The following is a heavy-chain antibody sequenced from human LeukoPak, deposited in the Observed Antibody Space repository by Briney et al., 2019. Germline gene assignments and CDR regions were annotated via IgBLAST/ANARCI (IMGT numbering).Heavy chain of an antibody. V-gene: IGHV1-2*02. CDR3: ARTNRRITIFGVVIYPVYFDY. J-gene: IGHJ4*02. CDR2: INPNSGGT. D-gene: IGHD3-3*01. Sequence: ASVKVSCKASGYTFTGYYMHWVRQAPGQGLEWMGWINPNSGGTNYAQKFQGRVTMTRDTSISTAYMELSRLRSDDTAVYYCARTNRRITIFGVVIYPVYFDYWGQGTLVTVSS. CDR1: GYTFTGYY.